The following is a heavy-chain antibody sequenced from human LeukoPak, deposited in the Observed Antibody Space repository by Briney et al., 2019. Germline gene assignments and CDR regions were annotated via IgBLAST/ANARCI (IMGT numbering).Heavy chain of an antibody. CDR3: ARGRWGWDTSSDWDY. Sequence: SETLSLTCAVYGESFSGYYWSWIRQPPGKGLEWIGEINLTGSTNYKSSLQSRVTISTDTSKNQFSLNLRSVTAADTAVYYCARGRWGWDTSSDWDYWGQGILVTVSS. CDR2: INLTGST. J-gene: IGHJ4*02. CDR1: GESFSGYY. V-gene: IGHV4-34*01. D-gene: IGHD3/OR15-3a*01.